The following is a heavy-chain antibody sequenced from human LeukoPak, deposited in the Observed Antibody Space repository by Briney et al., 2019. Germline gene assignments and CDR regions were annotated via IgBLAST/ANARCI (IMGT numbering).Heavy chain of an antibody. V-gene: IGHV4-59*01. D-gene: IGHD2-15*01. J-gene: IGHJ4*02. CDR2: IYNSGST. Sequence: SETLSLTCTVSGGSISNYYWSWIRQPPGKGLEWIGYIYNSGSTSYNPSLKSRVTISVDTSKDQFSLKLSSVTAADTAVYYCARGYCSGGSCYSGGFLDYWGQGTLVTVSS. CDR3: ARGYCSGGSCYSGGFLDY. CDR1: GGSISNYY.